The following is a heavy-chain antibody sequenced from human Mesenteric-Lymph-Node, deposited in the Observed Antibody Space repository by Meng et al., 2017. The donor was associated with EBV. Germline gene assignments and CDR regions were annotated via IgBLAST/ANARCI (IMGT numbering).Heavy chain of an antibody. V-gene: IGHV6-1*01. CDR1: GDSVSSSSAA. CDR3: ARGATSVFDL. CDR2: TYYRSKWYN. Sequence: VQLQQSGPGLVKPSPTLSLTCLISGDSVSSSSAAWTWIRQSPSRGLEWLGRTYYRSKWYNDYAVFVKSRITINPDTSKNQFSLQLNSVTPEDTAVYYCARGATSVFDLWGRGTLVTVSS. J-gene: IGHJ2*01.